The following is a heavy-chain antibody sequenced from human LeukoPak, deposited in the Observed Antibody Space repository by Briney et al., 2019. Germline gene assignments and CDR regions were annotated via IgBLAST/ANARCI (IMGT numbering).Heavy chain of an antibody. CDR3: AKDRNYDSSGYPDY. D-gene: IGHD3-22*01. Sequence: GGSLRLSCAASGFTFSSYGMHWVRQAPGKGLEWVAFIRYDGSNKYYADSVKGRFTISRDNSKNTPYLQMNSLRAEDTAVYYCAKDRNYDSSGYPDYWGQGTLVTVSS. CDR1: GFTFSSYG. V-gene: IGHV3-30*02. J-gene: IGHJ4*02. CDR2: IRYDGSNK.